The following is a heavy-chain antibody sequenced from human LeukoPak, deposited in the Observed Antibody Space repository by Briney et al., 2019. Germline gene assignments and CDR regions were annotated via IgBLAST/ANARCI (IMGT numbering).Heavy chain of an antibody. V-gene: IGHV4-39*01. J-gene: IGHJ5*02. D-gene: IGHD3-10*01. CDR3: ARLPGNMVRGMLFDP. CDR2: IYYSGST. Sequence: SETLSLTCTVSGGSISSCSYYWGWIRQPPGKGLEWIGSIYYSGSTYYNPSLKSRVTISVDTSKNQFSLKLSSVTAADTAVYYCARLPGNMVRGMLFDPWGQGTLVTVSS. CDR1: GGSISSCSYY.